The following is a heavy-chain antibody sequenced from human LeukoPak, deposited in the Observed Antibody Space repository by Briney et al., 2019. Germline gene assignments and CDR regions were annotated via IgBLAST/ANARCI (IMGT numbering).Heavy chain of an antibody. J-gene: IGHJ1*01. CDR2: INHSGST. D-gene: IGHD2-15*01. CDR1: GGSFSGYY. Sequence: SETLSLTCAVYGGSFSGYYWSWIRQPPGKGLEWIGEINHSGSTNYNPSLKSRVTISVDTSKNQFSLKLRSVTAADTAVYFCARDERYCSGGSCYSEYFQQWGQGTLVTVSS. V-gene: IGHV4-34*01. CDR3: ARDERYCSGGSCYSEYFQQ.